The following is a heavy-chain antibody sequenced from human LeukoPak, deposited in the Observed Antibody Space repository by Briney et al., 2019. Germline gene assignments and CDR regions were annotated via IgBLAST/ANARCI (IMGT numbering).Heavy chain of an antibody. CDR1: GFTFSSYS. CDR3: VRDRGYCSGGTCYALWDY. V-gene: IGHV3-7*01. CDR2: IKEDGGEK. Sequence: GGSLRLSCAASGFTFSSYSMNWVRQAPGKGLEWVAHIKEDGGEKYHVDPVKGRFTISRDNAKNSLYLQMNSLRAEDTAMYYCVRDRGYCSGGTCYALWDYWGQGTLVTVSS. D-gene: IGHD2-15*01. J-gene: IGHJ4*02.